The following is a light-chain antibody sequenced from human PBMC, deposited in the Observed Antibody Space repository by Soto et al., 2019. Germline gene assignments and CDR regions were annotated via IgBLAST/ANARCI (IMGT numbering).Light chain of an antibody. CDR1: HSVSSDS. CDR2: AAS. V-gene: IGKV3-20*01. CDR3: HKYGTLPVT. J-gene: IGKJ4*01. Sequence: EMVLTQSPGTLSLSPGESATRSCRASHSVSSDSLAWYQQKPGQAPRLLIYAASTRATGIPDRFSGSGSGTVFTLTISRLEPEDFSVYYCHKYGTLPVTFGGGTKVEIK.